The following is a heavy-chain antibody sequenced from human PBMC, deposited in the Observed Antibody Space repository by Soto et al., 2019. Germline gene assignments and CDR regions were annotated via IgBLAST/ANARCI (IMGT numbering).Heavy chain of an antibody. CDR3: AMRSHGSGSYHPVDY. CDR2: IYSGGST. V-gene: IGHV3-53*04. Sequence: GGSLRLSCAASGFTVSSNYMSWVRQAPGKGLEWVSVIYSGGSTYYADSVKGRFTISRHNSKNTLYLQMNSLRAEDTAVYYCAMRSHGSGSYHPVDYWGQGTLVTVSS. J-gene: IGHJ4*02. D-gene: IGHD3-10*01. CDR1: GFTVSSNY.